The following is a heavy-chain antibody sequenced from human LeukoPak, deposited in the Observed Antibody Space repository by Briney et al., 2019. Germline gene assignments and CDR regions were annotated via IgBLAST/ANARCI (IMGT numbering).Heavy chain of an antibody. V-gene: IGHV4-4*07. CDR3: ARVLSDYRDYYYYYYMDV. J-gene: IGHJ6*03. Sequence: SETLSLTCTVSGGSISSYYWSWIRQPAGKGLEWIGRIYTSGSTNYNPSLKSRVTMSVYTSKNQFSLKLSSVTAADTAVYYCARVLSDYRDYYYYYYMDVWGKGTTVTVSS. CDR2: IYTSGST. CDR1: GGSISSYY. D-gene: IGHD4-11*01.